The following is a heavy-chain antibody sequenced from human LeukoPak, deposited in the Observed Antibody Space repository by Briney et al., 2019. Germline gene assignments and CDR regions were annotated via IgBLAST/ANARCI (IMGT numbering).Heavy chain of an antibody. V-gene: IGHV3-74*01. Sequence: GGSLRLSCEAPGLTFSNFWMHWVRQIPGKGLVWVSRMYGDMRDISYADSVKGRFTISRDNAKNTVYLQMNSLRGEDTAVYYCARDLGLRGSTWGQGTLVTVSS. CDR3: ARDLGLRGST. J-gene: IGHJ5*02. CDR1: GLTFSNFW. CDR2: MYGDMRDI. D-gene: IGHD5-12*01.